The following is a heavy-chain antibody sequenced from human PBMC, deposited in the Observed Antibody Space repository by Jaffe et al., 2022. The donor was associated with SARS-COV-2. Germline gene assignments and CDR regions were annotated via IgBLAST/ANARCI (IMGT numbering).Heavy chain of an antibody. CDR3: RTVGEENYFDY. Sequence: EVQLVESGGGLVQPGGSLKLSCAASGFTFSGSAMHWVRQASGKGLEWVGRIRSKANSYATAYAASVKGRFTISRDDSKNTAYLQMNSLKTEDTAVYYCRTVGEENYFDYWGQGTLVTVSS. D-gene: IGHD4-4*01. J-gene: IGHJ4*02. CDR2: IRSKANSYAT. CDR1: GFTFSGSA. V-gene: IGHV3-73*02.